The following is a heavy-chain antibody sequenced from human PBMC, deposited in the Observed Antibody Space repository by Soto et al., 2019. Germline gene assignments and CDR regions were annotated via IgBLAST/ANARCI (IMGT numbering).Heavy chain of an antibody. V-gene: IGHV3-33*01. J-gene: IGHJ3*02. CDR3: AREATGTDAFDI. D-gene: IGHD1-1*01. CDR2: IWYDGSNK. CDR1: GFTLSNYG. Sequence: TGGSLRLSCAASGFTLSNYGMHWVRQAPGKGLEWVAVIWYDGSNKYYADSVKGRFTISRDNSKNTLYLQMNSLRAEDTAVYYCAREATGTDAFDIWGQGTMVTVSS.